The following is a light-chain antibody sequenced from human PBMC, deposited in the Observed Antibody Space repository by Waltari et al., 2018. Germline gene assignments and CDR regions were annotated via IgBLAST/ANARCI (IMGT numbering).Light chain of an antibody. CDR3: QQYNDWPLT. CDR1: QSVNNN. V-gene: IGKV3-15*01. CDR2: GAS. J-gene: IGKJ4*01. Sequence: EIVMTQSPATLSLSPGERATLSCRASQSVNNNLAWYQQKPGQAPRLLIYGASTRATGIPGRFSGSGSGTEFSLTVSSLQSEDFAIYYCQQYNDWPLTFGGGTRVEIK.